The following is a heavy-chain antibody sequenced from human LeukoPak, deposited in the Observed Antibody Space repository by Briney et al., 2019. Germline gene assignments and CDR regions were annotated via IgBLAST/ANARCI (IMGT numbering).Heavy chain of an antibody. Sequence: GGSLRLSCAASGFTFSSYAMHWVRQAPGKGLEYVPAISSNGGSTYYANSVKGRFTISRDNSKNTLYLQMGSLRAEDMAVYYCARDLDYSNYGKTYYYYYMDVWGKGTTVTVSS. V-gene: IGHV3-64*01. CDR3: ARDLDYSNYGKTYYYYYMDV. J-gene: IGHJ6*03. D-gene: IGHD4-11*01. CDR2: ISSNGGST. CDR1: GFTFSSYA.